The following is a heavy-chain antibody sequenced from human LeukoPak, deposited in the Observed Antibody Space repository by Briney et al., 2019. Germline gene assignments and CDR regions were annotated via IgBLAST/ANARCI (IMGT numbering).Heavy chain of an antibody. Sequence: ASETLFLTCTVPGGSISSSSHSWGWLRQPPGRGLGGTGTIYYPWLSNYNPSLERRLTISVDTSKNQFSLKLTSVTAADTDIYYCAQSLGSGNWIGNWFDPWGQGTLVTGSA. CDR2: IYYPWLS. D-gene: IGHD1-1*01. V-gene: IGHV4-39*01. CDR1: GGSISSSSHS. CDR3: AQSLGSGNWIGNWFDP. J-gene: IGHJ5*02.